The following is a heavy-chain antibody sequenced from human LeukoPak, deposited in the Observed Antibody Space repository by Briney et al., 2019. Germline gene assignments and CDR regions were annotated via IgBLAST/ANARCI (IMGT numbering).Heavy chain of an antibody. J-gene: IGHJ5*02. CDR1: GGSISSYY. CDR3: ARAYSSSPNWFDP. Sequence: PSETLSLTCTVSGGSISSYYWSWIRQPPGKGLEWIGYIYTSGSTNYNPSLKSRVTISVDTSKNQFSLKLSSVTAADTAVYYCARAYSSSPNWFDPWGQGTLVTVSS. V-gene: IGHV4-4*09. CDR2: IYTSGST. D-gene: IGHD6-6*01.